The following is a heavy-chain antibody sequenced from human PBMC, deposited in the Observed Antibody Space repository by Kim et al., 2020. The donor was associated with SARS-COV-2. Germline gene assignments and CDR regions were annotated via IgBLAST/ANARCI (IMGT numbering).Heavy chain of an antibody. CDR2: ISAYNGNT. Sequence: ASVKVSCKASGYTFTSYGISWVRQAPGQGLEWMGWISAYNGNTNYAQKLQGRVTMTTDTSTSTAYMELRSLRSDDTAVYYCARRGVRGYSYGNDFDYWGQGTLVTVSS. V-gene: IGHV1-18*01. D-gene: IGHD5-18*01. CDR3: ARRGVRGYSYGNDFDY. CDR1: GYTFTSYG. J-gene: IGHJ4*02.